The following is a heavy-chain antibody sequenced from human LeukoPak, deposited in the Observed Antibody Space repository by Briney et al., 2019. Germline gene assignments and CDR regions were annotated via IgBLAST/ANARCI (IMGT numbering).Heavy chain of an antibody. D-gene: IGHD6-13*01. J-gene: IGHJ4*02. CDR2: INPNSGGT. Sequence: ASVTVSCTASGYTFTGYYIHWVRQAPGQGLEWMGWINPNSGGTNYAQTFQGRVTMTRDTSISTAYIELSRLRSDDTAVYYCARASSSWPAYYFDYWGQGTLVTVSS. CDR1: GYTFTGYY. V-gene: IGHV1-2*02. CDR3: ARASSSWPAYYFDY.